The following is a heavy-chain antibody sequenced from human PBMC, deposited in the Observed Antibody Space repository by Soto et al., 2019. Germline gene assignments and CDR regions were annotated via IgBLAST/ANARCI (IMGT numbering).Heavy chain of an antibody. CDR3: ASGRLMLMSADWFAP. D-gene: IGHD2-8*01. V-gene: IGHV4-30-4*01. J-gene: IGHJ5*02. CDR1: GGSISSGDYY. CDR2: IYYSGST. Sequence: QVQLQESGPGLVKPSQTLSLTCTVSGGSISSGDYYWSWIRQPPGKGLEWIGYIYYSGSTYYNPSLKCLVTISVDTSKNQFSLKLRSVTAADTAVYYSASGRLMLMSADWFAPWGPGTLVTLSS.